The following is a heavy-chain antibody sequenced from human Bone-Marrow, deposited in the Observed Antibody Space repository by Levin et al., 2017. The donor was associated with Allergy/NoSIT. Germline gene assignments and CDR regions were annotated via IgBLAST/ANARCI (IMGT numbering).Heavy chain of an antibody. CDR2: ISGSGGST. CDR3: AKDLEMATIRNDFDY. J-gene: IGHJ4*02. D-gene: IGHD5-24*01. CDR1: GFTFSSYA. Sequence: GGSLRLSCAASGFTFSSYAMSWVRQAPGKGLEWVSAISGSGGSTYYADSVKGRFTISRDNSKNTLYLQMNSLRAEDTAVYYCAKDLEMATIRNDFDYWGQGTLVTVSS. V-gene: IGHV3-23*01.